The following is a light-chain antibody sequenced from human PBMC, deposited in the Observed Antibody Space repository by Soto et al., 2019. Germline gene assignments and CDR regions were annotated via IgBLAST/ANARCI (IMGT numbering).Light chain of an antibody. CDR3: QQYSDSPPYT. V-gene: IGKV3-20*01. J-gene: IGKJ2*01. Sequence: EVVLTQSPGTLSLSPGERATLSCRASQSVDRAYLAWYQQKPGQAPRLLMYGSSNRASVIPDRFSGSGSGTDFTLTISRLEPEDFAVYYCQQYSDSPPYTFGQGTKLEIK. CDR2: GSS. CDR1: QSVDRAY.